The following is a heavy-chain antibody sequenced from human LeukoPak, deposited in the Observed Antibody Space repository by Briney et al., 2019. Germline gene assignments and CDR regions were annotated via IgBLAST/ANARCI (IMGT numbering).Heavy chain of an antibody. D-gene: IGHD3-22*01. CDR3: AKDKSYYDSSGYYYWFDL. CDR2: ISGSGGST. CDR1: GFTFSSYA. Sequence: GGSQRLSCAASGFTFSSYAMSWVRQAPGKGLEWVSAISGSGGSTYYADSVKGRFTISRDNSKNTLYLQMNSLRAEDTAVYYCAKDKSYYDSSGYYYWFDLWGQGTLVTVSS. V-gene: IGHV3-23*01. J-gene: IGHJ5*02.